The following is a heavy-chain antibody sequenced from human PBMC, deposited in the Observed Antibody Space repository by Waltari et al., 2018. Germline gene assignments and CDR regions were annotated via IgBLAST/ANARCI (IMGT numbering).Heavy chain of an antibody. Sequence: EVQLVETGGGLIQPGGSLRLSCAASGFTVSSNYMSWVRQAPGKGLEWVSVIYGGGSTYYADSVKGRFTISRDNSKNTLYLQRNSLRAEDTAVYYCATGIAARESPHFDYWGQGTLVTVSS. CDR2: IYGGGST. D-gene: IGHD6-6*01. V-gene: IGHV3-53*02. J-gene: IGHJ4*02. CDR1: GFTVSSNY. CDR3: ATGIAARESPHFDY.